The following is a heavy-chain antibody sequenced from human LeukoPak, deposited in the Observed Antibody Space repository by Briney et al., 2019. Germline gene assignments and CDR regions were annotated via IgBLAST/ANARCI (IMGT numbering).Heavy chain of an antibody. CDR2: IYYSGST. CDR1: GGSISSYY. J-gene: IGHJ5*02. D-gene: IGHD3-9*01. V-gene: IGHV4-59*08. Sequence: SETLSLTCTVSGGSISSYYWSWIRQPPGKGLEWIGYIYYSGSTNYNPSLKSRVTISVDTSKNQFSLKLSSVTAADTAVYYCARLFGPTLHCDILTTPPNWFDPWGQGTLVTVSS. CDR3: ARLFGPTLHCDILTTPPNWFDP.